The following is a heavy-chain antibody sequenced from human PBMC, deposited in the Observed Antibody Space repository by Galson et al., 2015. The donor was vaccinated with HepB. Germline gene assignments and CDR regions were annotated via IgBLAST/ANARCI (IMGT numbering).Heavy chain of an antibody. Sequence: SLRLSCAASGFTFSSYGMHWVRQAPGKGLEWVAVISYDGSNKYYADSVKGRFTISRDNSKNTLYLQMNSLRAEDTAVYYCAKDGIAAWGYWGQGTLVTVSS. CDR1: GFTFSSYG. D-gene: IGHD6-6*01. V-gene: IGHV3-30*18. J-gene: IGHJ4*02. CDR2: ISYDGSNK. CDR3: AKDGIAAWGY.